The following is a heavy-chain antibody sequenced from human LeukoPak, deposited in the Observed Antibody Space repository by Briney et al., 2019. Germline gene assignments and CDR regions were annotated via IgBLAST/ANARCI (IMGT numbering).Heavy chain of an antibody. D-gene: IGHD3-16*02. Sequence: IPSETLSLTCTVSGGSISSGSYYWSWIRQPAGKGLEWIGRIYTSGSTNYNPSLKSRVTISVDTSKNQFSLKLSSVTAADTAVYYCVRENGMITFGGVIATFDYWGQGTLVTVSS. V-gene: IGHV4-61*02. J-gene: IGHJ4*02. CDR2: IYTSGST. CDR3: VRENGMITFGGVIATFDY. CDR1: GGSISSGSYY.